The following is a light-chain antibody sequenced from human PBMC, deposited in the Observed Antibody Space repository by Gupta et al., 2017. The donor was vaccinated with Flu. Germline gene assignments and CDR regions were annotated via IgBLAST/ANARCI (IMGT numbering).Light chain of an antibody. Sequence: QTVVPQEPSFSVLPGGTVTLTCGLCSGSVSTSYYPSWYQQTPDQPPRTLNYSTNSRSSGVPDRISGSILGNKAALTITGAQADDECNYYCVLYMGSGVGVFGGGTKLTVL. CDR1: SGSVSTSYY. J-gene: IGLJ3*02. CDR2: STN. V-gene: IGLV8-61*01. CDR3: VLYMGSGVGV.